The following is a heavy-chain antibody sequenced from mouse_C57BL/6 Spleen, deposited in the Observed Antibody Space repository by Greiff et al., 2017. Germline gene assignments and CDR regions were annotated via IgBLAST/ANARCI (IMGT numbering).Heavy chain of an antibody. CDR3: ATIYYYGSNWYFDV. J-gene: IGHJ1*03. CDR2: ILPGSGST. D-gene: IGHD1-1*01. V-gene: IGHV1-9*01. CDR1: GYTFTGYW. Sequence: QVQLKESGAELMKPGASVKLSCKATGYTFTGYWIEWVKQRPGHGLEWIGEILPGSGSTNYNEKFKGKATFTADTSSNTAYMQLSSLTTEDSVIYYCATIYYYGSNWYFDVWGTGTTVTVSS.